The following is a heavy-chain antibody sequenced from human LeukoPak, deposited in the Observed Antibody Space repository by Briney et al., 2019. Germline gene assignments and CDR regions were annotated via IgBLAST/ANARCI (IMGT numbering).Heavy chain of an antibody. V-gene: IGHV3-30*02. CDR3: AKDFEAYCGGDCYSFCDY. CDR1: GFTFSSYG. J-gene: IGHJ4*02. D-gene: IGHD2-21*01. Sequence: GGSLRLSCAASGFTFSSYGMHWVRQAPGKGLEWVAFIRYDGSNKYYADSVKGRFTISRDNSKNTLYLQMNSLRAEDTAVYYCAKDFEAYCGGDCYSFCDYWGQGTQVTVSS. CDR2: IRYDGSNK.